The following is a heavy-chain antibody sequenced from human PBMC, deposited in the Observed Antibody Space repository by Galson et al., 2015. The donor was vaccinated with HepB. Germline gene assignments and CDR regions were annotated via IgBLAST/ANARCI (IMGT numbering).Heavy chain of an antibody. CDR3: ARDIGGYDKFDY. D-gene: IGHD3-3*01. CDR1: GFTFSNSS. CDR2: ITSSSRSI. V-gene: IGHV3-48*02. J-gene: IGHJ4*02. Sequence: SLRLSCAASGFTFSNSSMNWVRQAPGKGLEWVSYITSSSRSIYYADSVRGRFTISRDNAKNSLYLQMNRLRDEDTAVYYCARDIGGYDKFDYWGQGTLVTVSS.